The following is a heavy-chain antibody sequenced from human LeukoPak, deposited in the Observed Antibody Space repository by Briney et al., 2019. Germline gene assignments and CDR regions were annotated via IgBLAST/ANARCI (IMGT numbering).Heavy chain of an antibody. CDR1: GGSISSSSYY. CDR2: IYYSGST. D-gene: IGHD4-17*01. V-gene: IGHV4-39*01. Sequence: SETLSLTCTVSGGSISSSSYYWGWIRQPPGKGLEGIGSIYYSGSTYYNPSLKIRVTISVDTSKNQFSLIFGSVTAADTAVYYCASPGFNYGDYPEWFDPWGQGTLVTVSS. J-gene: IGHJ5*02. CDR3: ASPGFNYGDYPEWFDP.